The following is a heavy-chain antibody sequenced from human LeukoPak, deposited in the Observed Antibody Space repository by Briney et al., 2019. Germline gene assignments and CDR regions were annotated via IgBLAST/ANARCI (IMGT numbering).Heavy chain of an antibody. V-gene: IGHV1-18*01. CDR2: ISGYNGNT. D-gene: IGHD6-19*01. CDR3: ARADIRAIASSGWYGFDY. Sequence: ASVKVSCRASGYTFTSYGISWVRQAPGQGLEWMGWISGYNGNTNYAQKLQGRVTMTTDTSTSTAYMELKSLRSDDTDVYYCARADIRAIASSGWYGFDYWGQGTLVTVSS. J-gene: IGHJ4*02. CDR1: GYTFTSYG.